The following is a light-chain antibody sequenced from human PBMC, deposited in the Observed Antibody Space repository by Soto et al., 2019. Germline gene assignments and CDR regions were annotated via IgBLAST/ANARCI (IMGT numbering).Light chain of an antibody. CDR1: QSIRSH. Sequence: DIRVNLSPASLSASVRDRVTITCRASQSIRSHLNWYQQKPGKAPNLLIYAASSLHSGVPSRFSGSGSGTDFTLTISSLQPEDFGTFYCHQSYSSWTFGQGTKVDIK. CDR2: AAS. V-gene: IGKV1-39*01. CDR3: HQSYSSWT. J-gene: IGKJ1*01.